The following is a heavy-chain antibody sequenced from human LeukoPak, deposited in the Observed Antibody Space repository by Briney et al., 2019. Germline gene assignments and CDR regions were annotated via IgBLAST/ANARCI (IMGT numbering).Heavy chain of an antibody. CDR1: GFTFNTYA. CDR3: ASGASFYDRSGYHY. D-gene: IGHD3-22*01. J-gene: IGHJ4*02. Sequence: PGGSLRLSCAASGFTFNTYAMHWVRQAPGKGLEWLAVISYDGSEKYYADSVKGRFTISRDNSKNILYLQMNSLRDEDTAVYYCASGASFYDRSGYHYWGQGTLVTVSS. V-gene: IGHV3-30*01. CDR2: ISYDGSEK.